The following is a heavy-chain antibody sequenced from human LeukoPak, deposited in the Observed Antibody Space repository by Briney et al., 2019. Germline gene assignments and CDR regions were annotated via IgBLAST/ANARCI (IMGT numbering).Heavy chain of an antibody. V-gene: IGHV4-31*11. CDR1: GGSISSGAYY. J-gene: IGHJ5*02. D-gene: IGHD5-18*01. Sequence: KPSETLSLTCAVSGGSISSGAYYWSWIRQHPEKGLEWIGYIYDSGSTYYNPSLKSRITTSVDTSKNQFSLKLSSVTAADTAVYYCASSPRGYDYGYKWFDPWGQGTLVTVSS. CDR2: IYDSGST. CDR3: ASSPRGYDYGYKWFDP.